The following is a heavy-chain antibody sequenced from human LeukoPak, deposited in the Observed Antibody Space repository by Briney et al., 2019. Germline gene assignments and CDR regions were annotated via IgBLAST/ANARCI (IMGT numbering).Heavy chain of an antibody. D-gene: IGHD3-3*01. Sequence: GGSLRLSCAASGFTFSDYFMSWVRQAPGKGLEWVSAISGSGGSTYYADSVKGRFTISRDNSKNTLYLQMYSLRAEDTAVYYCAKENYDFWSGYYTPSGMDVWGQGTTVTVSS. J-gene: IGHJ6*02. CDR3: AKENYDFWSGYYTPSGMDV. V-gene: IGHV3-23*01. CDR2: ISGSGGST. CDR1: GFTFSDYF.